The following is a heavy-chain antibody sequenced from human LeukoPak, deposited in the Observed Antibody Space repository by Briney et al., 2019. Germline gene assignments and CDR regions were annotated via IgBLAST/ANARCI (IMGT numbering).Heavy chain of an antibody. Sequence: GASVKVSCKASGYTFTSYAMNWVRQAPGQGLEWMGWINTNTGNPTYAQGFTGRFVFSLDTSVSTAYLQISSLKAEDTAVYYCARDLPAADTAMIEWDYWGQGTLVTVSS. CDR1: GYTFTSYA. CDR2: INTNTGNP. J-gene: IGHJ4*02. V-gene: IGHV7-4-1*02. CDR3: ARDLPAADTAMIEWDY. D-gene: IGHD5-18*01.